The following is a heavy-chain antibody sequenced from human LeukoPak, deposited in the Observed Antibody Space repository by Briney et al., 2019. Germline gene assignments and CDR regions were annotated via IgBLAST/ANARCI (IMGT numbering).Heavy chain of an antibody. Sequence: GGSLRLSCAASGFTFSSYSMNWVRQAPGKGLEWVSYISSSSSTIYYADSVKGRFTFSRDNAKNSLYLQMNSLRAEDTAVYYCARDLSSSGWYGDSGYWGQGTLVTVSS. CDR2: ISSSSSTI. CDR3: ARDLSSSGWYGDSGY. V-gene: IGHV3-48*01. CDR1: GFTFSSYS. J-gene: IGHJ4*02. D-gene: IGHD6-19*01.